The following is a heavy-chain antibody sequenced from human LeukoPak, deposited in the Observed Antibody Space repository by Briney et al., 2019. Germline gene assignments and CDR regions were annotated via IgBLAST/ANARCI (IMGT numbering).Heavy chain of an antibody. CDR1: GGSISSGSYY. D-gene: IGHD6-19*01. CDR2: IYTSGST. J-gene: IGHJ4*02. V-gene: IGHV4-61*02. Sequence: PSQTLSLTCTVSGGSISSGSYYWGWLRQPAGQGLEWIGRIYTSGSTNYNPSLKSRVTISVDTSKNQFSLKLSSVTAADTAVYYCARAFGWYSADYWGQGTLVTVSS. CDR3: ARAFGWYSADY.